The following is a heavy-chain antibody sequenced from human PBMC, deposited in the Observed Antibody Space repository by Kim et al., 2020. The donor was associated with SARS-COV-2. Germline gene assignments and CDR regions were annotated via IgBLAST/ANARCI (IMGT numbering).Heavy chain of an antibody. Sequence: AQKCQGRDTMTRETSTSTVYMELSSLRSEDTAVYYCASHPRGYYYGMDVWGQGTTVTVSS. V-gene: IGHV1-46*01. CDR3: ASHPRGYYYGMDV. J-gene: IGHJ6*02.